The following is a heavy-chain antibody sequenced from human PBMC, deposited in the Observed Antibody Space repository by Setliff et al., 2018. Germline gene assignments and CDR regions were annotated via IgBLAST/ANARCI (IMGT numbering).Heavy chain of an antibody. J-gene: IGHJ5*02. Sequence: GASVKVSCKASGYTFGAHYLHWVRQAPGQGFEWMGWINPNSGDTNYAQNFQGRGTMTIDTSTNTAYMELRSLRSDDTAVYYCALEEYTSRWTKRFDPWGQGTLVTVSS. D-gene: IGHD6-13*01. CDR1: GYTFGAHY. CDR2: INPNSGDT. V-gene: IGHV1-2*02. CDR3: ALEEYTSRWTKRFDP.